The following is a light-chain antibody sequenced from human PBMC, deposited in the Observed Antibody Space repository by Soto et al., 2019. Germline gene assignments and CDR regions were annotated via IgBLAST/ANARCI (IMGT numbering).Light chain of an antibody. V-gene: IGKV1-8*01. CDR2: AAS. CDR3: QQYYSYPWT. J-gene: IGKJ1*01. CDR1: QGVSSY. Sequence: AIQLTQSPSSLSASVGDRVTITCRASQGVSSYLSWYQQKPGKAPKLLIYAASTLQSGVPSRFSGSGSGTDFTLTISCLQSEGFATYYCQQYYSYPWTFGQGTKVDI.